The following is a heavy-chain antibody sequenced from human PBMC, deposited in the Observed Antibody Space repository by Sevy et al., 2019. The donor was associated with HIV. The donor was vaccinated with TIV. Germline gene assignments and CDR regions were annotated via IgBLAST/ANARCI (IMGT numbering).Heavy chain of an antibody. CDR3: ARDKIVATTYFYYGLDV. J-gene: IGHJ6*02. V-gene: IGHV3-53*01. D-gene: IGHD5-12*01. CDR2: LHNDGRT. CDR1: GFTVNNNN. Sequence: GGSLRLSCAVSGFTVNNNNMNWVRQAPGKGLEWVSLLHNDGRTSYADSVKGRFTISRDISKNTLYLQMQSLRAEDTAIYYCARDKIVATTYFYYGLDVWGQGTTVTVSS.